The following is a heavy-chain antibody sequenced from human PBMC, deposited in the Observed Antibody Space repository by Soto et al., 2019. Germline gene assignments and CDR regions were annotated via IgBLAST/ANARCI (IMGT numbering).Heavy chain of an antibody. V-gene: IGHV1-18*01. J-gene: IGHJ6*02. CDR2: ISTLNGNT. CDR1: GYDYLTYA. Sequence: QVQLDQSGAEVTKAGASVNVSCKASGYDYLTYAITWVRQSHGQGLEWMGCISTLNGNTNYAQAFQGRVTMTPETPTTTARLELRSLRSDDTAIYYCARRVQPWFPDYYGMDVWGQGTTVTVSS. CDR3: ARRVQPWFPDYYGMDV. D-gene: IGHD3-22*01.